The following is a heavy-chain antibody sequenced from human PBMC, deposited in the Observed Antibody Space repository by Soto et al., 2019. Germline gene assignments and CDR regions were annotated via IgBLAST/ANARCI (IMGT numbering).Heavy chain of an antibody. CDR1: GYTFTSYG. CDR2: ISAYNGNT. Sequence: ASVKVSCKASGYTFTSYGISWVRQAPGQGLEWMGWISAYNGNTNYAQKLQGRVTMTTDTSTSTAYMELRSLRSDDTAVYYCARGLRYFDWLLHPPYYFDYWGQGTLVTVSS. J-gene: IGHJ4*02. V-gene: IGHV1-18*01. D-gene: IGHD3-9*01. CDR3: ARGLRYFDWLLHPPYYFDY.